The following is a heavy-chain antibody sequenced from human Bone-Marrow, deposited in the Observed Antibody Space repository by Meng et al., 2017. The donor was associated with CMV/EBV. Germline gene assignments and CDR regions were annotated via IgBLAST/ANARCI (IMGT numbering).Heavy chain of an antibody. CDR3: ARTRIEVEPDGTKIKYFNYGMDV. Sequence: ASVKVSCKASGYTFTTNYLHWVRQAPGQGLEWMGWINPSSGATKYAQKFQGRVTMTRLTSLTTAYMELSSLTSDDTAVYYCARTRIEVEPDGTKIKYFNYGMDVWGQGTTVTVSS. CDR2: INPSSGAT. J-gene: IGHJ6*02. D-gene: IGHD2-15*01. CDR1: GYTFTTNY. V-gene: IGHV1-2*02.